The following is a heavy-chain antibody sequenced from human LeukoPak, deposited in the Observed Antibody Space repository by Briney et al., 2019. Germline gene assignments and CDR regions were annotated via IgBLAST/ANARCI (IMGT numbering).Heavy chain of an antibody. CDR3: ARGSPATYGSGSYYTYYYYYYMDV. CDR2: IKQDGSEK. V-gene: IGHV3-7*01. CDR1: GFTFSSYW. D-gene: IGHD3-10*01. J-gene: IGHJ6*03. Sequence: PGGSLRLSCAASGFTFSSYWMSWVRQAPGKGLEWVANIKQDGSEKYYVDSVKGRFTISRDNAKNSLYLQMNSLRAEDTAVYYCARGSPATYGSGSYYTYYYYYYMDVWAKGPRSPSP.